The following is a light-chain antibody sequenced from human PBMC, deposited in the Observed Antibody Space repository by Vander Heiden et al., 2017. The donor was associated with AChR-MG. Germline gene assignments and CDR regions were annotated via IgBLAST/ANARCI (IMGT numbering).Light chain of an antibody. V-gene: IGLV10-54*04. CDR3: SSWDFSLNSWV. Sequence: QAGLTQPPSVSGALRQTDTLTCNGNTNHVGNLGAAWLQQHPGHPPILLSYRNNNRPSGISERFSASRSGSTASLTTGLQPEDEADYFCSSWDFSLNSWVFGGGTKLTVL. J-gene: IGLJ3*02. CDR2: RNN. CDR1: TNHVGNLG.